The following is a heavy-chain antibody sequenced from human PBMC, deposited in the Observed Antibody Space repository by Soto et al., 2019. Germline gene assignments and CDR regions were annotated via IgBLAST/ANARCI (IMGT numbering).Heavy chain of an antibody. CDR3: AKEKGISGGAPFGYM. D-gene: IGHD2-15*01. Sequence: PGGSLRLSCSASGFTFSSYAMHWVRQAPGKGLEYVSSISTNGGSTHYADSVKGRFTIFRDNSKNTLFLQMNSLRAEDTAMFYCAKEKGISGGAPFGYMWGQGTMVTVSS. CDR1: GFTFSSYA. J-gene: IGHJ3*02. V-gene: IGHV3-64*04. CDR2: ISTNGGST.